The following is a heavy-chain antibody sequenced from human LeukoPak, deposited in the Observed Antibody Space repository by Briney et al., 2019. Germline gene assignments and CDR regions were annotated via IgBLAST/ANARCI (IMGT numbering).Heavy chain of an antibody. CDR2: VSNSGGVST. J-gene: IGHJ4*02. CDR1: GFTFSSYA. CDR3: AKGVDFDY. Sequence: GESLRLSCAASGFTFSSYAMSWVRQAPGKGLEWVSIVSNSGGVSTYYADSVKGRFTISRDNSKNTLYLQMNSLRAEDTAIYYCAKGVDFDYWGQGTLVTVSS. V-gene: IGHV3-23*01.